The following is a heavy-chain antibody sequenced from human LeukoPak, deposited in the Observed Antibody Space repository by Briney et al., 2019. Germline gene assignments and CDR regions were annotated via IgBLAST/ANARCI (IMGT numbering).Heavy chain of an antibody. J-gene: IGHJ4*02. CDR2: VNPNSGHT. D-gene: IGHD2-15*01. CDR3: ARGAPGSYCSGGSCPYFDY. Sequence: GASVKVSCKASGYTFTIYDVNWVRQATGQGLEWMGWVNPNSGHTGYAQKFQGRVTMTTNTSISTAYMELSSLRSEDTAVYYCARGAPGSYCSGGSCPYFDYWGQGTLVSVSS. V-gene: IGHV1-8*01. CDR1: GYTFTIYD.